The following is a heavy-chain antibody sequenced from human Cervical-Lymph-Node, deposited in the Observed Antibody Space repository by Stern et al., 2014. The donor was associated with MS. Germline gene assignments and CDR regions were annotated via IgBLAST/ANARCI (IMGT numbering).Heavy chain of an antibody. Sequence: EVQLLESGGGLVKPGGSLGLSCAASGFTFSSYTMNWVRQAPGKGLEWVSSISSSSSYIYYADSVKGRFTISRDNAKNSLYLQMNSLRAEDTAVYYCARDSSSWYSADYWGQGTLVTVSS. CDR2: ISSSSSYI. D-gene: IGHD6-13*01. CDR3: ARDSSSWYSADY. CDR1: GFTFSSYT. J-gene: IGHJ4*02. V-gene: IGHV3-21*01.